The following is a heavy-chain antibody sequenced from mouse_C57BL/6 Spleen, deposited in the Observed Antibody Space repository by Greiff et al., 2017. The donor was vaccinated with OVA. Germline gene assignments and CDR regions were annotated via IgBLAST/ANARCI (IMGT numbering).Heavy chain of an antibody. V-gene: IGHV1-69*01. J-gene: IGHJ1*03. D-gene: IGHD1-1*01. CDR3: ASPYYYGSRNWYFDV. Sequence: QVQLQQPGAELVMPGASVKLSCKASGYTFTSYWMHWVKQRPGQGLEWIGEIDPSDSYTNYNQKFKGKSTLTVDKSSSTAYMQRSSLTSEDSAVYYCASPYYYGSRNWYFDVWGTGTTVTVSS. CDR2: IDPSDSYT. CDR1: GYTFTSYW.